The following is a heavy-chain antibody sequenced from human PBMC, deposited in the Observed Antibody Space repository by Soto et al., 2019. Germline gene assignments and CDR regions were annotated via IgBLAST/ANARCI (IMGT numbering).Heavy chain of an antibody. Sequence: QVQLVESGGGVVQPGRSLRLSCAASGFTFSSYGMHWVRQAPGKGLEWVAVISYDGSNKYYADSVKGRFTISRDNSKNTLYLQMNSLRAEDTAVYYCAKDQAVAGLIDYWGQGPLVTVS. V-gene: IGHV3-30*18. CDR3: AKDQAVAGLIDY. CDR2: ISYDGSNK. J-gene: IGHJ4*02. CDR1: GFTFSSYG. D-gene: IGHD6-19*01.